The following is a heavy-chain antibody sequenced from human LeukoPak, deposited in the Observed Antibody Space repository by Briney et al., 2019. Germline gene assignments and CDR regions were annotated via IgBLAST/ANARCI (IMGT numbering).Heavy chain of an antibody. CDR2: ISGSGGSI. CDR3: AKDPLGFCSGGSCYDWFDP. CDR1: GFTFSSYA. V-gene: IGHV3-23*01. D-gene: IGHD2-15*01. J-gene: IGHJ5*02. Sequence: GGSLRLSCAASGFTFSSYAMSWVRQAPGKGLQWVSAISGSGGSIYYADSVKGRFTISRDNSKNTLYLQMNSLRAEDTAVYYCAKDPLGFCSGGSCYDWFDPWGQGTLVTVSS.